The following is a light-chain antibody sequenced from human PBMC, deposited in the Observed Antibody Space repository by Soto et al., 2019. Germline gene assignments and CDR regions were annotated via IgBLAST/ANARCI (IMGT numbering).Light chain of an antibody. J-gene: IGLJ2*01. V-gene: IGLV3-1*01. CDR1: KLGDKY. CDR2: QDS. CDR3: QAWDSSIHVV. Sequence: ELTQPPSVSVSPGQTASITCSGDKLGDKYACWYQQKPGQSPVLVIYQDSKRPSGIPERFSGSNSGNTATLTISGTQAMDEADYYCQAWDSSIHVVFGGGTKLTVL.